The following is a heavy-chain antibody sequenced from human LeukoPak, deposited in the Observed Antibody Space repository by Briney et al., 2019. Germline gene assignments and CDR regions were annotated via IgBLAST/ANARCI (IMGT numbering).Heavy chain of an antibody. CDR1: GGSISSYY. CDR2: IYYSGST. CDR3: AGSVLRYFDAFDI. J-gene: IGHJ3*02. V-gene: IGHV4-59*01. D-gene: IGHD3-9*01. Sequence: SETLSLTCTVSGGSISSYYWSWIRQPPGKGLEWIGYIYYSGSTNYNPSLKSRVTISVDTSKNQFSPKLSSVTAADTAVYYCAGSVLRYFDAFDIWGQGTMVTVSS.